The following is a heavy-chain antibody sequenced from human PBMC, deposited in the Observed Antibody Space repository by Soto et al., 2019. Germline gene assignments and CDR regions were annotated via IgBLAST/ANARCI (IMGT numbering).Heavy chain of an antibody. V-gene: IGHV1-18*01. D-gene: IGHD6-13*01. CDR3: AREYVGTYSSSWYRVRSGCDY. J-gene: IGHJ4*02. CDR2: ISAYNGNT. CDR1: GYTFTSYG. Sequence: QVQLVQSGAEVKKPGASVKVSCTASGYTFTSYGISWVRQAPGQGLEWMGWISAYNGNTNYAQKLQGRVTMTTDTSTSTAYMELRSLRSDDTAVYYCAREYVGTYSSSWYRVRSGCDYWGQGTLVTVSS.